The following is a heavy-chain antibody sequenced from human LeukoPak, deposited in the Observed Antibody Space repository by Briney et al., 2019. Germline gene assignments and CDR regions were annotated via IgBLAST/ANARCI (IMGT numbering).Heavy chain of an antibody. J-gene: IGHJ6*04. V-gene: IGHV4-34*01. CDR1: GGSFSGYY. CDR3: ARDQGARDV. Sequence: SETLSLTCAVYGGSFSGYYWSWIRQPPGKGLEWIGEINRSGSTNYNPSLKSRVTISVDTSKNQFSLKLSSVTAADTAVYYCARDQGARDVWGKGTTVTVSS. CDR2: INRSGST. D-gene: IGHD1-26*01.